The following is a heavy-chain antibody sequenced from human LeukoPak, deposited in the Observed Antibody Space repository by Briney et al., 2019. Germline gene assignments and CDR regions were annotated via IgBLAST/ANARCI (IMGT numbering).Heavy chain of an antibody. CDR2: IYWDDDK. CDR3: AHFFSTSSSGWYDFDY. D-gene: IGHD6-19*01. Sequence: SGPTLVKPTQTLTLTCTFSGFSLSTSGVGVGWIRQPPGKALEWLALIYWDDDKRYSPSLKSRLTITKDTSKNQVVLTMTNMDPVDTATYYCAHFFSTSSSGWYDFDYWGQGTLVTVSS. CDR1: GFSLSTSGVG. V-gene: IGHV2-5*02. J-gene: IGHJ4*02.